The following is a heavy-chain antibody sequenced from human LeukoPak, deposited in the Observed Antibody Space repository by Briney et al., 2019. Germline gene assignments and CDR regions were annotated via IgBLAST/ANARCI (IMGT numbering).Heavy chain of an antibody. V-gene: IGHV3-9*01. CDR3: AKDLSYTSGASDH. CDR2: ISWNSGSI. J-gene: IGHJ4*02. D-gene: IGHD6-19*01. CDR1: GFTFDDYA. Sequence: GGSLRLSCAASGFTFDDYAMHWVRQAPGKGLEWVSGISWNSGSIGYADSVKGRFTISRDNAKNSLYLQLRSLRAEDTAVYYCAKDLSYTSGASDHWGQGTLVTVSS.